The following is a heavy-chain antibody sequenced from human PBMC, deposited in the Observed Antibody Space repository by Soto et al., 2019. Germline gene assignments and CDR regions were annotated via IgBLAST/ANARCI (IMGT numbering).Heavy chain of an antibody. CDR1: GFTFSSYS. D-gene: IGHD3-10*01. J-gene: IGHJ4*02. CDR3: ASFRVAFLRY. V-gene: IGHV3-48*01. Sequence: EVQLVESGGGLVQPGGSLRLSCAASGFTFSSYSMNWVRQAPGKGLEWVSYISSSSSTIYYADSVKGRFTISRDNAKNSLYPQMNSLRSQVSPVYYYASFRVAFLRYWGQGTLVTVSS. CDR2: ISSSSSTI.